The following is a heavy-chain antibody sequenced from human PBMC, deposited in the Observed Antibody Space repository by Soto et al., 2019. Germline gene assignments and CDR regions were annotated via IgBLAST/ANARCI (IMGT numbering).Heavy chain of an antibody. J-gene: IGHJ4*02. CDR2: INPKSGGT. Sequence: ASVKVYCKASGYTFTVYYMHWVRQAPGQGLEWMRWINPKSGGTMYPQKFQGRVTMTWDTSISTAYMALTRLRSDDTAVYYCARDLAKGGGSAGFDYWGQGTLVTVSS. CDR1: GYTFTVYY. V-gene: IGHV1-2*02. D-gene: IGHD1-26*01. CDR3: ARDLAKGGGSAGFDY.